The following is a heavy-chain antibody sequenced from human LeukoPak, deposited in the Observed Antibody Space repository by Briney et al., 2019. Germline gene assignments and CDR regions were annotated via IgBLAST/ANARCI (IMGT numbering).Heavy chain of an antibody. CDR3: AKAGYYDILTGHRGYFDL. J-gene: IGHJ2*01. CDR1: GFTFSSYA. Sequence: GGSLRLSCAASGFTFSSYAVSWVRQAPGKGLEWVSAISGSGGSTYYADSVKGRFTISRDNSKNTLYLQMNSLRAEDTAVYYCAKAGYYDILTGHRGYFDLWGRGTLVTVSS. D-gene: IGHD3-9*01. CDR2: ISGSGGST. V-gene: IGHV3-23*01.